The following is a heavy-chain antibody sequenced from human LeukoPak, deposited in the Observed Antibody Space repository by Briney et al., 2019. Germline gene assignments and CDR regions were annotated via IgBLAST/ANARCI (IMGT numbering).Heavy chain of an antibody. J-gene: IGHJ6*04. V-gene: IGHV4-61*02. CDR2: IYTSGST. D-gene: IGHD3-10*01. Sequence: SETLSLTCTVSGGSISSGSYYWSWIRQPAGKGLEWIGRIYTSGSTNYNPSLKSRVTISVDTSKNQFSLKLSSVTAADTAVYYCARDRSWTPLDVWGKGTTVTVSS. CDR1: GGSISSGSYY. CDR3: ARDRSWTPLDV.